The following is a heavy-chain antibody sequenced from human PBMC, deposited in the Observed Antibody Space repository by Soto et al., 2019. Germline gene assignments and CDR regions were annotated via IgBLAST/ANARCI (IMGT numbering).Heavy chain of an antibody. CDR3: ARDPETTGSYTYYFDH. J-gene: IGHJ4*02. CDR2: ISYDEANK. D-gene: IGHD1-26*01. CDR1: GFTFSTYP. V-gene: IGHV3-30-3*01. Sequence: GGSLRLSCAASGFTFSTYPMHWLRQAPGKGLEWMAIISYDEANKYYADSVKGRFTISRDNSKNTLYLQMNSLRPEDTAIYYCARDPETTGSYTYYFDHWGQGTLVTVSS.